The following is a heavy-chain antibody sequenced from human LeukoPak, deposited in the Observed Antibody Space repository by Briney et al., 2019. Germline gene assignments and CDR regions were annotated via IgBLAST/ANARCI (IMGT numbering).Heavy chain of an antibody. CDR2: IIPIFGTA. CDR3: ARGGVPAAIRDYYYYYMDV. Sequence: ASVKVSCKASGGTFSSYAISWVRQAPGQGLEWMGGIIPIFGTANYAQKFQGRVTITTDESTSTAYMELSSLRSEDTAVYYCARGGVPAAIRDYYYYYMDVWGKGTTVTVSS. V-gene: IGHV1-69*05. D-gene: IGHD2-2*01. CDR1: GGTFSSYA. J-gene: IGHJ6*03.